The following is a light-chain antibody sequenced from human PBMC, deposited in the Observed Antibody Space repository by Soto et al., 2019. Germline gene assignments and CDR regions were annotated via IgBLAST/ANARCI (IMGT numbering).Light chain of an antibody. CDR1: SSDVGDYNY. V-gene: IGLV2-8*01. J-gene: IGLJ1*01. CDR2: EVS. Sequence: QSALTQPPSASGSPGQSVTISCTGTSSDVGDYNYVSWYQQHPGEAPKLMIYEVSKRPSGVPDRFSGSKSANTASLTVSGLQADDEADYYCSSYAGSDNYVFGTGTKLTVL. CDR3: SSYAGSDNYV.